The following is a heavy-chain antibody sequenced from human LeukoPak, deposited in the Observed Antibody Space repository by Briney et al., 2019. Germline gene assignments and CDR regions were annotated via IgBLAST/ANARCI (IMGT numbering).Heavy chain of an antibody. D-gene: IGHD6-13*01. Sequence: GGSLRLSCAASGFTFSSYAMSWVRQAPGRGLEWVSAIIGSGSSTYYADSVKGRFTISRDNSKNTLFLQMNSLRAEDTAVYYCAKDRAQQLVLDFWGQGTLVTVSS. CDR1: GFTFSSYA. V-gene: IGHV3-23*01. CDR3: AKDRAQQLVLDF. CDR2: IIGSGSST. J-gene: IGHJ4*02.